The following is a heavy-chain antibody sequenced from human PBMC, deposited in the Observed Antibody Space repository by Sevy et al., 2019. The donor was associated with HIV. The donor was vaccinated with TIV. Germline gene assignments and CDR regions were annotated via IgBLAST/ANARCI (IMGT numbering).Heavy chain of an antibody. CDR3: AKGASVRGFPRAFQTPPEYYFDH. CDR1: GFTVSNFA. J-gene: IGHJ4*02. Sequence: GGSLRLSCAASGFTVSNFAMTWVRQAPGKGLEWVSTINTSGGRTYYADSVKGRFSISRDNSKNTLYLQMNSLSAEDTAVYYCAKGASVRGFPRAFQTPPEYYFDHWGQGTLVTVSS. D-gene: IGHD3-10*01. CDR2: INTSGGRT. V-gene: IGHV3-23*01.